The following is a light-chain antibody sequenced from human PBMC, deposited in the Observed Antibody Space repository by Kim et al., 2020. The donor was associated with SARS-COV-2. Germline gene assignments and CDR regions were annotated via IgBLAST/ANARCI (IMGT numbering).Light chain of an antibody. Sequence: QSVLTQPPSVSAAPGQKVTISCSGRSSNIGNNYVSWYQQLPGTAPKLLIYDNNKRPSGIPDRFSGSKSGTSATLGITGLQTGDEADYYRGTWDNSLSGYVFGTGTKVTVL. CDR2: DNN. J-gene: IGLJ1*01. CDR1: SSNIGNNY. CDR3: GTWDNSLSGYV. V-gene: IGLV1-51*01.